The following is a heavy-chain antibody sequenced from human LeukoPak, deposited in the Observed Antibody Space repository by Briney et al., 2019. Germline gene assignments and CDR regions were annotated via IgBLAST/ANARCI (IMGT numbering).Heavy chain of an antibody. J-gene: IGHJ5*02. CDR3: ARGGRDYSNYWFDP. CDR1: GFSVSNNY. CDR2: LYSGGSA. Sequence: GGSLRLSCAASGFSVSNNYMSWVRQAPGKGLEWVSVLYSGGSAYYADSVKGRFTISRDSSKNTLYLQMSSLRAEDTAVYFCARGGRDYSNYWFDPWGQEILVTVSS. D-gene: IGHD4-11*01. V-gene: IGHV3-53*01.